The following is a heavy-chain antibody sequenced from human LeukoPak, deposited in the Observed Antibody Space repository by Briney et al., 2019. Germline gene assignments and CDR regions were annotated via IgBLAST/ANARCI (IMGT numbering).Heavy chain of an antibody. J-gene: IGHJ6*02. V-gene: IGHV1-18*01. CDR1: GYTFTSYG. D-gene: IGHD3-3*01. CDR3: ARDSITIFGVVTNYYYYGMDV. CDR2: ISAYNGNT. Sequence: ASVKVSCKASGYTFTSYGISWVRQAPGQGLEWMGWISAYNGNTNYAQKLQGRVTMTTDTSTSTAYMELSSLRSEDTAVYYCARDSITIFGVVTNYYYYGMDVWGQGTTVTVSS.